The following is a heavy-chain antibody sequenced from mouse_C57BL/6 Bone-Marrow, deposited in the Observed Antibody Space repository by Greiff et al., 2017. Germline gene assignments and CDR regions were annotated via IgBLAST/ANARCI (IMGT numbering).Heavy chain of an antibody. CDR3: ARGSWFAY. CDR2: FFPGSGST. Sequence: VHLVESGPELVRPGASVKISCTAPGYTFTSHRMQWVRQRPGQGLEWIGEFFPGSGSTYYNEKFKGKATRTVDIASSTAYSQHSSLTSGDTAGYFCARGSWFAYWGQGTLVTVSA. J-gene: IGHJ3*01. CDR1: GYTFTSHR. V-gene: IGHV1-56*01.